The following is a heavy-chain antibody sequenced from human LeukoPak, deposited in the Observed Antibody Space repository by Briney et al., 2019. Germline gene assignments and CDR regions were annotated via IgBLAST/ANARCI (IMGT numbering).Heavy chain of an antibody. J-gene: IGHJ4*02. V-gene: IGHV5-51*01. D-gene: IGHD5-18*01. CDR2: IYPGDSDI. Sequence: GESLKISCEGSGYSFTSYWIGWVRQMPGKGLEWMAIIYPGDSDIRYSPSFQGQVIISADKSISTAYLQWSGLKASDTAIYYCARLFRDYGYYFPDYWGQGTLVTVSS. CDR1: GYSFTSYW. CDR3: ARLFRDYGYYFPDY.